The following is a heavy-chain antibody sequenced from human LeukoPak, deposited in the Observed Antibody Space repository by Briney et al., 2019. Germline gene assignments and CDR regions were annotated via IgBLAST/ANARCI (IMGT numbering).Heavy chain of an antibody. CDR3: ARVEMATKPTYYFDS. CDR1: GYRFTSYW. Sequence: GESLKISCKGSGYRFTSYWIGWVRQMPGEGLEWMGIIWPGDSQTTYSPSFQGQVTLSADKSISTAYLQWNSLKASDTAIYYCARVEMATKPTYYFDSWGRGSLVTVSS. D-gene: IGHD5-24*01. CDR2: IWPGDSQT. V-gene: IGHV5-51*01. J-gene: IGHJ4*02.